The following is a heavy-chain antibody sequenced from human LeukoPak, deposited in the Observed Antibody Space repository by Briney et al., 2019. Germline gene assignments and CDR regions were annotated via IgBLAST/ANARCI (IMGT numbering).Heavy chain of an antibody. CDR1: GGSISSYY. J-gene: IGHJ6*02. CDR2: IYYSGST. Sequence: SETLSLTCTVSGGSISSYYWSWIRQPPGKGLEWIGYIYYSGSTNYNPSLKSRVTISVDTSKNQFSLKLSSVTAADTAVYYCARVGGGESSGWLYYYYGMDVWGQGTTVTVSS. CDR3: ARVGGGESSGWLYYYYGMDV. D-gene: IGHD6-19*01. V-gene: IGHV4-59*01.